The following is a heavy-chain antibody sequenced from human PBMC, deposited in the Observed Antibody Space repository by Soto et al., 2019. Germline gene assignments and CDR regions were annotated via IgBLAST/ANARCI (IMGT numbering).Heavy chain of an antibody. CDR3: ARVLEGPYCSADACYSAEYFHH. CDR1: GYTFTNYD. V-gene: IGHV1-8*01. Sequence: QVQLVQSGAEVKKPGASVKVSCKASGYTFTNYDINWGRQAPGQGLEWMGWMNPNSGNTGYAQRFEGRVTMTRNTPISTAYMELSSLRSEDTAVYYCARVLEGPYCSADACYSAEYFHHWGRGTLVTVSS. J-gene: IGHJ1*01. D-gene: IGHD2-15*01. CDR2: MNPNSGNT.